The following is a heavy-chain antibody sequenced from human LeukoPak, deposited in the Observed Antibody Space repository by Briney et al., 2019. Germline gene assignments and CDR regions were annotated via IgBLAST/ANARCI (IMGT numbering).Heavy chain of an antibody. CDR1: GFTFSDYY. J-gene: IGHJ4*02. V-gene: IGHV3-11*04. CDR2: ISSSGSTI. Sequence: GGSLRLSCAASGFTFSDYYMSWIRQAPGKGLEWVSYISSSGSTIYYADSVKGRFTLSSDNAKNSLYLQMNSLRAEDTAVYYCAREFPDMPPDYWGQGTLVTVSS. CDR3: AREFPDMPPDY. D-gene: IGHD2-2*01.